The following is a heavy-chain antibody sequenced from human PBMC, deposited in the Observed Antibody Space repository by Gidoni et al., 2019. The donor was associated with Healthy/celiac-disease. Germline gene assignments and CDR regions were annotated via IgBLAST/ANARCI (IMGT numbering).Heavy chain of an antibody. CDR3: ATARARHCSGCSCYSPYYYYYMDV. V-gene: IGHV1-69*04. CDR1: GGTFSSYA. Sequence: QVQLVQSGAEVKKPGSSVKVSCKASGGTFSSYAISWVRQAPGQGLEWLGRIIPILGIATYAQQFQGRVTITADKSTSTAYMELRSLRSEDTAVYYCATARARHCSGCSCYSPYYYYYMDVWGKGTTVTVSS. CDR2: IIPILGIA. J-gene: IGHJ6*03. D-gene: IGHD2-15*01.